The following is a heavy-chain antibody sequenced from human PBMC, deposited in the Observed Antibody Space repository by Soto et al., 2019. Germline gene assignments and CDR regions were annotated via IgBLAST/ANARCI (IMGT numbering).Heavy chain of an antibody. CDR1: GGSISSGGYY. CDR3: ARPDSSSWAAPFGS. J-gene: IGHJ4*02. CDR2: SYYTGNT. D-gene: IGHD6-13*01. V-gene: IGHV4-39*01. Sequence: PSETLSLTCSVSGGSISSGGYYWSWIRQHPGKGLQWIGCSYYTGNTYFNPSLRSRVTISVDTSKNQFSMRLTSVTAADTAVYYCARPDSSSWAAPFGSWGQGTLVTVSS.